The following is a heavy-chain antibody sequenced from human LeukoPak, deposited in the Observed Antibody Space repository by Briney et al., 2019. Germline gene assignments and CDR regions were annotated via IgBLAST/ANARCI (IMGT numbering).Heavy chain of an antibody. Sequence: GESLKISCKGSGYNFISYWIGWVRQIPGRDLEWMGMIYPGDSDTRYNPSFQGHVTISADKSITTIYLQWSSLRASDTAMYYCARHQGIYHTSPGGNFDLWGQGTMVTVSS. CDR1: GYNFISYW. J-gene: IGHJ3*01. CDR2: IYPGDSDT. D-gene: IGHD5-12*01. CDR3: ARHQGIYHTSPGGNFDL. V-gene: IGHV5-51*01.